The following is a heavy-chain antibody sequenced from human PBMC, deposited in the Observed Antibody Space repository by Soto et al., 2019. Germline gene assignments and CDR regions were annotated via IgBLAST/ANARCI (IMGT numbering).Heavy chain of an antibody. D-gene: IGHD3-10*01. J-gene: IGHJ4*02. Sequence: SDTLYLTCTVSGGSSSIGNYYWCGILQPPGKGLEWIGSVYSDGSAYYNPSLKSRVTISVDTSKNQFSLNLNSVTAADTAIYYCAERFTRPLFFRSFDSWGQGT. V-gene: IGHV4-39*01. CDR3: AERFTRPLFFRSFDS. CDR1: GGSSSIGNYY. CDR2: VYSDGSA.